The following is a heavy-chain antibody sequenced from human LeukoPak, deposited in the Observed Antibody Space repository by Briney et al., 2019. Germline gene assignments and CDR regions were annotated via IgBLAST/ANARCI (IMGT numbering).Heavy chain of an antibody. CDR2: INHSGST. D-gene: IGHD6-19*01. CDR3: ARGRGAGWDYYYYYGMDV. J-gene: IGHJ6*02. CDR1: GGSFSGYY. Sequence: SETLSLTCAVYGGSFSGYYWSWIRQPPGKGLEWIGEINHSGSTNDDPSLKSRVTISVDTSKNQFSLKLSSVSAADTAVYYCARGRGAGWDYYYYYGMDVWGQGTTVTVSS. V-gene: IGHV4-34*01.